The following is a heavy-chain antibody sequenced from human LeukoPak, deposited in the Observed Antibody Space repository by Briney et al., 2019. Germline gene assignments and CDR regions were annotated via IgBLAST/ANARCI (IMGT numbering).Heavy chain of an antibody. Sequence: GASVKVSCKASGYTFTSYDINWVRQATGQGLEWMGWMNPNSGNTGYAQKFQGRVTMTRNTSISTAYMELSSLRSEDTAVYYCARGVPRVRGVISPHYFDYWGQGTLVTVSS. CDR3: ARGVPRVRGVISPHYFDY. J-gene: IGHJ4*02. V-gene: IGHV1-8*01. D-gene: IGHD3-10*01. CDR2: MNPNSGNT. CDR1: GYTFTSYD.